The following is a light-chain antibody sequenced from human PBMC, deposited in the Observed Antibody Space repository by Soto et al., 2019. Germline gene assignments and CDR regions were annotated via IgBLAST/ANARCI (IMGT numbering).Light chain of an antibody. J-gene: IGKJ5*01. CDR1: QGISSW. V-gene: IGKV1-12*01. Sequence: DIQMTQSPSSVSASVGDRVTITCGASQGISSWLAWYQKKPGKAPKLLIYAASSLQSGVPSRLRGSGYGTDLTITISSMKTEDFETYYCQQANSFPITFGHGTRLEIK. CDR3: QQANSFPIT. CDR2: AAS.